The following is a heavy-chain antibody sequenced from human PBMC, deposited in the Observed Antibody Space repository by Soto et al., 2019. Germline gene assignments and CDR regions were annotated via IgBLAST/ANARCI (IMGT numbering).Heavy chain of an antibody. CDR3: ASGVVAVTGSYYFDY. V-gene: IGHV4-30-2*01. CDR2: SYHSGRT. CDR1: GGSISSGGDS. D-gene: IGHD2-21*02. J-gene: IGHJ4*02. Sequence: QLQLQESGSGLVKPSQTLSLTCAVSGGSISSGGDSWSWIRQPPGKALEWIGNSYHSGRTYYNPSRKXRXAXXVDRSKNQFSLKLSSVTAADTAVYYCASGVVAVTGSYYFDYWGQGTLVTVSS.